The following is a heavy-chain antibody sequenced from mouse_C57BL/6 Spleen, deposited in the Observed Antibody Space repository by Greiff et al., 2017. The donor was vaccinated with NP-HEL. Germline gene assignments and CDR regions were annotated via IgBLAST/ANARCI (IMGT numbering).Heavy chain of an antibody. J-gene: IGHJ4*01. CDR1: GYAFSSSW. CDR2: IYPGDGDT. V-gene: IGHV1-82*01. Sequence: VQLQQSGPELVKPGASVKISCKASGYAFSSSWMNWVKQRPGKGLEWIGRIYPGDGDTNYNGKFKGKATLTADKSSSTAYMQLSSLTSEDSAVYFCARRLTAMDYWGQGTSVTVSS. CDR3: ARRLTAMDY.